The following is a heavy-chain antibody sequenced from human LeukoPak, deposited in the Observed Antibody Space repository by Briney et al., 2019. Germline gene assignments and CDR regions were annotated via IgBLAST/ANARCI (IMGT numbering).Heavy chain of an antibody. J-gene: IGHJ4*02. V-gene: IGHV4-39*01. CDR3: AIQGCVNFYWLVNY. CDR2: IYYSGST. Sequence: SETLSLTCTVSGGSISSRSYYWGWIRQPPGKGPEWIGSIYYSGSTYYNVSLKSRVTISVDTSKNQFSLKLTSVTAADTGVFALAIQGCVNFYWLVNYWGQGALVTVSS. CDR1: GGSISSRSYY. D-gene: IGHD3-9*01.